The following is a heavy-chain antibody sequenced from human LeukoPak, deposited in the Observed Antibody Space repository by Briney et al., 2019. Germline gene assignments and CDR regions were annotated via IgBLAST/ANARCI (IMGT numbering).Heavy chain of an antibody. CDR3: AKDIDIVVVPAANGNQDY. CDR1: GFTFSSYG. J-gene: IGHJ4*02. CDR2: IRYDGSNK. Sequence: PGGSLRLSCAAPGFTFSSYGMHWVRQAPGKGLEWVAFIRYDGSNKYYADSVKGRFTISRDNSKNTLYPQMNSLRAEDTAVYYCAKDIDIVVVPAANGNQDYWGQGTLVTVSS. V-gene: IGHV3-30*02. D-gene: IGHD2-2*01.